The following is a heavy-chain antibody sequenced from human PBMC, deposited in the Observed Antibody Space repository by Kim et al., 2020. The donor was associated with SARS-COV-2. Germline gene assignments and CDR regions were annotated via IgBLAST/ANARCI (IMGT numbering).Heavy chain of an antibody. CDR1: GFTFSDAW. D-gene: IGHD3-9*01. CDR3: TADVPTLTNYPFDY. Sequence: GGSLRLSCAASGFTFSDAWLSWVRQAPGKGLEWVGLIKSGGTTDYAEPVKGRFTISRDDSRNTLYLQMNSLKTEDTAMYNCTADVPTLTNYPFDYWGQGT. CDR2: IKSGGTT. V-gene: IGHV3-15*01. J-gene: IGHJ4*02.